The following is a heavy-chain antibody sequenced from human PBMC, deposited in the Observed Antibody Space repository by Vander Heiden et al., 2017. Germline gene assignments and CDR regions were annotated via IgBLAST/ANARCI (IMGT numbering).Heavy chain of an antibody. CDR3: ARDPSTMDGDYPRY. V-gene: IGHV3-33*01. CDR2: IWYDGDNK. Sequence: QVQLVESGGGVVQPGRALRLSCAASGFTFTTYGIHRVRQAPGRGLEWVAHIWYDGDNKYYADSVKGRFTISRDNSKNTVYLQMNSLRPDDTAVYYCARDPSTMDGDYPRYWGQGTLVTVSS. D-gene: IGHD4-17*01. J-gene: IGHJ4*02. CDR1: GFTFTTYG.